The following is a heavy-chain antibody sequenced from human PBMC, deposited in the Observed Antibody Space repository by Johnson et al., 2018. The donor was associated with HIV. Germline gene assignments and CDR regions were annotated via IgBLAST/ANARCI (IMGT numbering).Heavy chain of an antibody. Sequence: VLLVESGGGLVQPGGSLRLSCAASGFTVSSNYMSWVRQAPGKGLEWVSVIYGGDRTYYADSVKGRFTISRDNSKNTLYLQMNSLRAEDTAVYYCAKDLFTEREDDVFDFWGQGTMVTVSS. D-gene: IGHD1-26*01. V-gene: IGHV3-66*01. CDR1: GFTVSSNY. CDR3: AKDLFTEREDDVFDF. J-gene: IGHJ3*01. CDR2: IYGGDRT.